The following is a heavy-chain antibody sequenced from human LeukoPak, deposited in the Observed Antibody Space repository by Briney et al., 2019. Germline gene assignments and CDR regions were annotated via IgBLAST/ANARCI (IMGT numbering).Heavy chain of an antibody. CDR2: IIPIFGTA. CDR1: GYTFTSYG. V-gene: IGHV1-69*06. CDR3: AREISSSWYYYYYYMDV. Sequence: ASVKVSCKASGYTFTSYGISWVRQAPGQGLEWMGGIIPIFGTANYAQKFQGRVTITADKSTSTAYMELSSLRSEDTAVYYCAREISSSWYYYYYYMDVWGKGTTVTVSS. D-gene: IGHD6-13*01. J-gene: IGHJ6*03.